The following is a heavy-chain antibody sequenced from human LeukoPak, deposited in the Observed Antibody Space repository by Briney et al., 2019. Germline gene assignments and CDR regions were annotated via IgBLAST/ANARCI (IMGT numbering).Heavy chain of an antibody. J-gene: IGHJ4*02. CDR1: GYSFTSYW. Sequence: PGESLKISCKGSGYSFTSYWIGWVRQMPGKGLEWMGSIYPGDSDTRYSPFFQGQVTISADKSISTAYLQWSSLKASDPAMYYCTARGVDYYGSGSYSDYWGQGTLVTVSS. V-gene: IGHV5-51*01. CDR2: IYPGDSDT. D-gene: IGHD3-10*01. CDR3: TARGVDYYGSGSYSDY.